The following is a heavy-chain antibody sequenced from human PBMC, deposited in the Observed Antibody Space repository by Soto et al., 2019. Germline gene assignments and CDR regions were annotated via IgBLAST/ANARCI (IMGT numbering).Heavy chain of an antibody. D-gene: IGHD6-19*01. CDR3: AKGVPGIAVAGTGYFQH. CDR1: GFTFCSYA. J-gene: IGHJ1*01. CDR2: ISGSGDST. Sequence: GGSLRLSCAASGFTFCSYAMSWVRPAPGKGLEWVSGISGSGDSTYYADSVKGRFTISRDNSKNTLYLQMNSLRAEDTAVYYCAKGVPGIAVAGTGYFQHWGQGTLVTAPQ. V-gene: IGHV3-23*01.